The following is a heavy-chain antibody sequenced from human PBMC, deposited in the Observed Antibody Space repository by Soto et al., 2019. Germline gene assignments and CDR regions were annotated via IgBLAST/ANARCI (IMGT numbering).Heavy chain of an antibody. V-gene: IGHV3-23*01. J-gene: IGHJ6*03. Sequence: GGSLRLSCAASGFTFSSYAMSWVRQAPGKGLEWVSAISGSGGSTYYADSVKGRFTISRDNSKNTLYLQMNSLRADDTAVYYCARVRQLVGYFYYYMDVWGKGTTVTVSS. CDR2: ISGSGGST. CDR3: ARVRQLVGYFYYYMDV. CDR1: GFTFSSYA. D-gene: IGHD6-6*01.